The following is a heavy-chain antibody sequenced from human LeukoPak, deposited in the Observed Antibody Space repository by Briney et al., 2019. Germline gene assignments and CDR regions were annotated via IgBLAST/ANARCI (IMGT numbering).Heavy chain of an antibody. V-gene: IGHV3-64D*06. J-gene: IGHJ4*02. CDR2: SSSNGGST. Sequence: GGSLRLSCSGSGFTFSTLPMHWVRQAPGKGLEYVSGSSSNGGSTYYADSVKGRFTISRDNSKNTLYLQMRSLRPEDTAVYYCVNQISGWVYWGQGTLVTVSS. CDR1: GFTFSTLP. CDR3: VNQISGWVY. D-gene: IGHD6-19*01.